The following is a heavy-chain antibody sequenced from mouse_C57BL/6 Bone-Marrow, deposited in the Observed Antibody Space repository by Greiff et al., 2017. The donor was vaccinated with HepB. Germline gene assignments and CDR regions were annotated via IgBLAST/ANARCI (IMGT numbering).Heavy chain of an antibody. CDR2: IDPETGGT. D-gene: IGHD2-2*01. V-gene: IGHV1-15*01. Sequence: QVHVKQSGAELVRPGASVTLSCKASGYTFTDYEMHWVKQTPVHGLEWIGAIDPETGGTAYNQKFKGKAILTADKSSSTAYMELRSLTSEDSAVYYCTRWLPNYYAMDYWGQGTSVTVSS. CDR1: GYTFTDYE. CDR3: TRWLPNYYAMDY. J-gene: IGHJ4*01.